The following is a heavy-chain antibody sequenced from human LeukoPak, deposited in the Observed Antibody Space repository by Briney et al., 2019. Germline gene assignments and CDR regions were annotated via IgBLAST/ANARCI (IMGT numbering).Heavy chain of an antibody. D-gene: IGHD5-18*01. CDR3: ARVGAPYSYGPYYFDY. V-gene: IGHV3-30*03. CDR2: ISYDGSNK. Sequence: GGSLRLSCAVSGFTLSNSWMHWVRQAPGKGLEWVAVISYDGSNKYYADSVKGRFTISRDNSKNTLYLQMNSLRAEDTAVYYCARVGAPYSYGPYYFDYCGQGTLVTVSS. CDR1: GFTLSNSW. J-gene: IGHJ4*02.